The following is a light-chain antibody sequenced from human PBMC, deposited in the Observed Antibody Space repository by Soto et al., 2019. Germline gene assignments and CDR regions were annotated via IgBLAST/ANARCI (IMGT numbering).Light chain of an antibody. J-gene: IGLJ1*01. CDR1: SSDIGAYDY. Sequence: SALTQPASLSGSPGQLITISCTGTSSDIGAYDYVSWFQQHPGKAPKLMISEVNTRPSGVSNRFSGSTSSNTAYLTISRLQVEDEAEYFCFSFPTTNTRDFATGTKATV. CDR2: EVN. CDR3: FSFPTTNTRD. V-gene: IGLV2-14*01.